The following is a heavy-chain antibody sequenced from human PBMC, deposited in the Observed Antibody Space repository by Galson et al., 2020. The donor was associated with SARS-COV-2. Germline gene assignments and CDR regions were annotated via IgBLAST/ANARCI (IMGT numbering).Heavy chain of an antibody. CDR3: IRTGSTDQYFQQ. CDR1: GFIFSDSG. CDR2: IRSKANSYLT. V-gene: IGHV3-73*01. J-gene: IGHJ1*01. D-gene: IGHD1-1*01. Sequence: GGPLRLSCAASGFIFSDSGISWAPQASGKGLEWFGRIRSKANSYLTTYAASVKGRFTVSRDDSKNTAYLEMNSLKTEDTALYYCIRTGSTDQYFQQWGQGTLVTVSS.